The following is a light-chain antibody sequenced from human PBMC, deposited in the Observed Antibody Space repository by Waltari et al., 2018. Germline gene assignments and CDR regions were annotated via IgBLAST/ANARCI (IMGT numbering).Light chain of an antibody. V-gene: IGKV2-40*01. CDR2: EVS. Sequence: DIVMTQTPLSLPVTLGEPASISCRSSQSLLDSEDGNTYFEWYLQKPGQSPQLLIYEVSNRASGVPDRFSGSGSDTDFTLKISRVEAEDVGVYYCMQALEFPYSFGQGTKVEIK. CDR1: QSLLDSEDGNTY. CDR3: MQALEFPYS. J-gene: IGKJ2*03.